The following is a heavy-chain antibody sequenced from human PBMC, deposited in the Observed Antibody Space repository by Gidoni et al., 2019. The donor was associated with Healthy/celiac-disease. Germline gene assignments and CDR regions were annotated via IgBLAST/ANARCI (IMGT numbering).Heavy chain of an antibody. J-gene: IGHJ4*02. CDR2: INPSGGST. D-gene: IGHD6-13*01. CDR1: GSTFTSYY. CDR3: ARSYSSKDDSWEGY. V-gene: IGHV1-46*01. Sequence: QVQLVQSGAEVKQPGASVKVSCKASGSTFTSYYMHWVRQARGHGLEWMGLINPSGGSTSYAQKFQGRVTMTRDTSTSTVYMELSSLRSEDTAVYYCARSYSSKDDSWEGYWGQGTLVTVSS.